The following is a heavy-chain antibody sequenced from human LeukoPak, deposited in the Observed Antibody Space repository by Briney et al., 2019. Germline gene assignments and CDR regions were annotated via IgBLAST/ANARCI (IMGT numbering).Heavy chain of an antibody. D-gene: IGHD3-10*01. V-gene: IGHV1-69*05. CDR3: ARDRYYGSGSYFDY. Sequence: SVKVSCKASGGTFSSYAISWVRQAPGQGLEWMGGIIPIFGTANYAQKFQGRVTITTDESTSTAYMELSSLRSEDTAVYYCARDRYYGSGSYFDYWGRGALVTVSS. CDR1: GGTFSSYA. J-gene: IGHJ4*02. CDR2: IIPIFGTA.